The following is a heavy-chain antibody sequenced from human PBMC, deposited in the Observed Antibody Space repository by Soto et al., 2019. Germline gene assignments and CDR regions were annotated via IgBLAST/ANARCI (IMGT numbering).Heavy chain of an antibody. D-gene: IGHD4-17*01. J-gene: IGHJ3*02. Sequence: GGSLRLSCAASGFTFDDYAMHWVRQAPGKGLEWVSGISWNSGSIGYADSVKGRFTISRDKAKNSLYLQMNSLRAEDTALYYCAKDHDYGDLNDAFDIWGQGTMVTVSS. CDR2: ISWNSGSI. CDR1: GFTFDDYA. V-gene: IGHV3-9*01. CDR3: AKDHDYGDLNDAFDI.